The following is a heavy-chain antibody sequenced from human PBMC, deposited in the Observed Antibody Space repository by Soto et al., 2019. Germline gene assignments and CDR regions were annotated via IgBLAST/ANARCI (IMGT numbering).Heavy chain of an antibody. CDR1: GYTFTSYA. Sequence: ASVKVSCKASGYTFTSYAMHWVRQAPGQRLEWMGWINAGNGNTKYSQKFQGRVTITRDTFASTAYMELSSLRSEDTAVYYCARALATVTTFAFDIWGQGTMVTVSS. CDR2: INAGNGNT. D-gene: IGHD4-17*01. V-gene: IGHV1-3*01. J-gene: IGHJ3*02. CDR3: ARALATVTTFAFDI.